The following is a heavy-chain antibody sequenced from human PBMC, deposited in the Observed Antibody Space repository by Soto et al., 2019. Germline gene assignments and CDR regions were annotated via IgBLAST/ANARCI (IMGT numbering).Heavy chain of an antibody. D-gene: IGHD4-17*01. V-gene: IGHV4-39*07. CDR1: GGSISSSSYY. CDR2: IYYSGST. CDR3: ARASTTVTTHEY. J-gene: IGHJ4*02. Sequence: PSETLSLTCTVSGGSISSSSYYWGWVRQPPGKGLEWIGSIYYSGSTYYNPSLKSRVTISVDTSKNQFSLKLSSVTAADTAVYYCARASTTVTTHEYWGQGTLVTVSS.